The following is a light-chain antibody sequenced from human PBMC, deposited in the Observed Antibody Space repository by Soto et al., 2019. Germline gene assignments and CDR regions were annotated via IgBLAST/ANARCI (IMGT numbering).Light chain of an antibody. CDR1: NIGSKS. CDR3: QVCDSSSDHYV. Sequence: SYELTQPPSVSVAPGQTARITCGGNNIGSKSVHWYQQKPGQAPVLVVYDDSDRTSAIPERFSGSNSGNTATLTISRVEDGDEADYYCQVCDSSSDHYVFGTGTKLTVL. J-gene: IGLJ1*01. CDR2: DDS. V-gene: IGLV3-21*02.